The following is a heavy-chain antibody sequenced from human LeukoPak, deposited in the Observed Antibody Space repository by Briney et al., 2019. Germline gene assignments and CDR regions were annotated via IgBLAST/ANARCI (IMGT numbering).Heavy chain of an antibody. V-gene: IGHV1-24*01. CDR1: GYTLSKLS. D-gene: IGHD5/OR15-5a*01. J-gene: IGHJ6*03. CDR2: YDPEEGER. CDR3: TIDKESTTWNYYYYMEV. Sequence: ASVKVSCKVSGYTLSKLSMHWARQAPGKGLEWMGHYDPEEGERLYAQKFQGRLTMTEDTSTDTAYMELSSLRSEDTAVYYRTIDKESTTWNYYYYMEVWGKGTTVTVSS.